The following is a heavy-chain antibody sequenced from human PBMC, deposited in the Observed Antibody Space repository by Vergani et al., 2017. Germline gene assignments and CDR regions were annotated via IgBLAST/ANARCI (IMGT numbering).Heavy chain of an antibody. D-gene: IGHD5-18*01. CDR3: AKDPLPLVTSDWFDP. CDR1: GFTFSTYA. J-gene: IGHJ5*02. Sequence: EVQLLESGGGLVQPGGSLRLSCAVSGFTFSTYAMTWVRQAPGKGLEWVSTISSDGGSTYYADSVKGRFTISRDNSKNTLYLQMSSLRAEYTALYYCAKDPLPLVTSDWFDPWGQGTLVTVSS. CDR2: ISSDGGST. V-gene: IGHV3-23*01.